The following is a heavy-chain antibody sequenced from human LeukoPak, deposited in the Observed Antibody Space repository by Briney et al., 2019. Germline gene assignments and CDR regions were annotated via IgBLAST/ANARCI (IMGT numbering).Heavy chain of an antibody. CDR2: IYHSGST. J-gene: IGHJ4*02. V-gene: IGHV4-39*07. D-gene: IGHD3-22*01. CDR1: GGSISGSSYY. CDR3: ARGGAYYDSSGYIDY. Sequence: SETLSLTCTVSGGSISGSSYYWGWIRQPPGTGLEWIGYIYHSGSTYYNPSLKSRVTISVDRSKNQFSLKLSSVTAADTAVYYCARGGAYYDSSGYIDYWGQGTLVTVSS.